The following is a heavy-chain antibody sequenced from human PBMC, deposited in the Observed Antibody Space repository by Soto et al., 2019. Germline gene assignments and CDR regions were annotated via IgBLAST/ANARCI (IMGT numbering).Heavy chain of an antibody. CDR2: ISYDGSNK. CDR3: AKERGYCSSTSCRKDYYYYYGMDV. CDR1: GFTFSSYG. V-gene: IGHV3-30*18. D-gene: IGHD2-2*01. Sequence: QVQLVESGGGVVQPGRSLRLSCAASGFTFSSYGMHWVRQAPGKGLEWVAVISYDGSNKYYADSVKGRFTISRDNSKNALYLQMNSLRAEDTAVYYCAKERGYCSSTSCRKDYYYYYGMDVWGQGTTVTVSS. J-gene: IGHJ6*02.